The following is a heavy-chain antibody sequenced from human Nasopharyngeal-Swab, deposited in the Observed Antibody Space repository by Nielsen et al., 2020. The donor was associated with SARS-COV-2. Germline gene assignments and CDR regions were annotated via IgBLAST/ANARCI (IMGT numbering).Heavy chain of an antibody. CDR1: GGSFSGYY. D-gene: IGHD6-19*01. CDR3: ARGVKSKGGSSGRDY. J-gene: IGHJ4*02. V-gene: IGHV4-34*01. Sequence: LSCAVYGGSFSGYYWSWIRQPPGKGLEWIGEINHSGSTNYNPSLKSRVTISVDTSKNQFSLKLSSVTAADTAVYYCARGVKSKGGSSGRDYWGQGTLVTVSS. CDR2: INHSGST.